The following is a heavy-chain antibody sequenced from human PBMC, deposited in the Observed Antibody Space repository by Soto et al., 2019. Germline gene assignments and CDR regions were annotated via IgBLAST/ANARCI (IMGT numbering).Heavy chain of an antibody. CDR3: AKEISNGVKTYYYYGMDV. D-gene: IGHD2-8*01. CDR2: ISGRGGST. J-gene: IGHJ6*02. CDR1: GFTFSSYV. V-gene: IGHV3-23*01. Sequence: EVQLLESGGGLVQPGGSLRLSCAASGFTFSSYVMSWVRQAPGKGLEWVSAISGRGGSTYYADSVKDRFTISRDNSKNTLYLQMNSLRVEDTAVYYCAKEISNGVKTYYYYGMDVWGQGTTVTVSS.